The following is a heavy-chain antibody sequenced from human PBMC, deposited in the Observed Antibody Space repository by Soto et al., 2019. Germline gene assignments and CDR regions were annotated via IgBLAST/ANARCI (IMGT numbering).Heavy chain of an antibody. CDR3: ARDGYCSGGRCYRRNDY. Sequence: EVQLVESGGGLVQPGGSLRLSCAASGFTFSGYWMTWARQAPGKGLEWVAQIKDDGSEKFYVHSVKGRFTISRDNADNLLYLQMNSLRAEHTAVYFCARDGYCSGGRCYRRNDYWGQGTLVIVSS. J-gene: IGHJ4*02. CDR2: IKDDGSEK. V-gene: IGHV3-7*01. CDR1: GFTFSGYW. D-gene: IGHD2-15*01.